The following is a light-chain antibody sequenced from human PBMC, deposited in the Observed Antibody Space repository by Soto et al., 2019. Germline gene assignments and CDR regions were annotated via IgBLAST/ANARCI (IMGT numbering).Light chain of an antibody. CDR1: SSNIGAGFD. Sequence: QSVLTQSPSVSGAPGQRVSISCTGTSSNIGAGFDVHWYQQLPATAPKPLIYGNNNRPSGVPDRFSGSKSGTSASLAITGLQAEDEADYYCQSYDTSLSGGSVFGTGTKVTVL. V-gene: IGLV1-40*01. CDR2: GNN. J-gene: IGLJ1*01. CDR3: QSYDTSLSGGSV.